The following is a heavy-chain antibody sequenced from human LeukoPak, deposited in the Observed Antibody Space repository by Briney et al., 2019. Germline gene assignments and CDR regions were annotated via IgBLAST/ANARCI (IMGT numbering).Heavy chain of an antibody. CDR3: ARVRDSSPPDFDY. Sequence: GGSLRLSCAASGFTFSSYSMNWVRQAPGKGLEWVSSISSSSSYIYYADSVKGRFTISRDNAKNSLYLQMNSLRAEDTAVYYCARVRDSSPPDFDYWGQGTLVTVSS. CDR1: GFTFSSYS. CDR2: ISSSSSYI. V-gene: IGHV3-21*01. J-gene: IGHJ4*02. D-gene: IGHD6-13*01.